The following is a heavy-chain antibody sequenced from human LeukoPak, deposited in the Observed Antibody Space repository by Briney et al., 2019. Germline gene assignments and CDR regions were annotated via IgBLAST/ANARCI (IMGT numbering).Heavy chain of an antibody. CDR3: ARPINDSSGYYIPFDY. CDR1: GFTFSSYA. D-gene: IGHD3-22*01. V-gene: IGHV3-30-3*01. CDR2: ISFDGNSK. J-gene: IGHJ4*02. Sequence: GRSLRLSCAASGFTFSSYAMHWVRQAPGKGLEWVAVISFDGNSKYYADSVKGRFTISSDNSKNKMYLQMNSLRPEDTAVYYCARPINDSSGYYIPFDYWGQGTLVTVSS.